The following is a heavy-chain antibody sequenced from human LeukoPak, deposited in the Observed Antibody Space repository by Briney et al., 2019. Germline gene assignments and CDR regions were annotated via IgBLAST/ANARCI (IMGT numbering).Heavy chain of an antibody. D-gene: IGHD1-26*01. CDR3: ARDKIVGATVLDY. CDR2: MKQDGSEE. CDR1: GFTFSTYW. Sequence: GGPLRLSCAASGFTFSTYWMSWVRQAPGKGLEWVANMKQDGSEEYYVDSVKGRFTISRDNAKNSLYLQMNSLRAEDTAVYYCARDKIVGATVLDYWGQGSLVTVSS. V-gene: IGHV3-7*03. J-gene: IGHJ4*02.